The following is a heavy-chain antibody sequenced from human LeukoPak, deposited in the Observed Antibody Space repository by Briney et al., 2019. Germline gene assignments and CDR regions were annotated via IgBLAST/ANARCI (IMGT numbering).Heavy chain of an antibody. CDR3: ARAPYGDYVNLDY. Sequence: RPSETLSLTCAVYGGSFSGYYWSWIRQPPGKGLEWIGEINHSGSTNYNSSLKSRVTISVDTSKNQFSLKLSSVTAADTAVYYCARAPYGDYVNLDYWGQGTLVTVSS. CDR1: GGSFSGYY. D-gene: IGHD4-17*01. J-gene: IGHJ4*02. CDR2: INHSGST. V-gene: IGHV4-34*01.